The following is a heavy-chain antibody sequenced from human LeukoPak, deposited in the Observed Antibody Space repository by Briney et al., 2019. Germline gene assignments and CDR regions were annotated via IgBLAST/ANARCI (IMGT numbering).Heavy chain of an antibody. CDR2: IHYSGST. Sequence: KSSETLSLTCTVSGGSISSYYWSWIRQPPGKGLEWIGYIHYSGSTNYNPSLKSRVTISVDTSKNQFSLKLISVTAADTAVYYWARRSISSGWLWFDPWGQGTLVTVSS. CDR3: ARRSISSGWLWFDP. CDR1: GGSISSYY. D-gene: IGHD6-19*01. V-gene: IGHV4-59*08. J-gene: IGHJ5*02.